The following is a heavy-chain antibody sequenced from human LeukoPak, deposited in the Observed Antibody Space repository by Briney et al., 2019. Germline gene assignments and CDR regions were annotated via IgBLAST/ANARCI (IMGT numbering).Heavy chain of an antibody. CDR2: FDPEDGET. J-gene: IGHJ5*02. CDR3: ATGEWLVPRFDP. Sequence: GASVKVSCKASGYTFTSYHMHWVRQAPGKGLEWMGGFDPEDGETIYAQKFQGRVTMTEDTSTDTAYMELSSLRSEDTAVYYCATGEWLVPRFDPWGQGTLVTVSS. CDR1: GYTFTSYH. V-gene: IGHV1-24*01. D-gene: IGHD6-19*01.